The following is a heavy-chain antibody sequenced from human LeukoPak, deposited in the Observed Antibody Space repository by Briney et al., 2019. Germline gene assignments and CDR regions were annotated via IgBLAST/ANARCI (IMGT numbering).Heavy chain of an antibody. CDR3: AREATIHDYYYYYYMDV. Sequence: PGGSLRLSCAASGFTFSSYWMSWVRQAPGKGLEWVANIKQDGSEKYYVDSVKGRFTISRDNAKNSLYLQMNSLRAEDTAVYYCAREATIHDYYYYYYMDVWGKGTTVTVSS. CDR1: GFTFSSYW. D-gene: IGHD5-24*01. V-gene: IGHV3-7*01. CDR2: IKQDGSEK. J-gene: IGHJ6*03.